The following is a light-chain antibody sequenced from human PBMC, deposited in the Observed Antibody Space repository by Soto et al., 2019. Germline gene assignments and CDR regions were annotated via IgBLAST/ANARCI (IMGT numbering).Light chain of an antibody. V-gene: IGKV1-39*01. CDR2: AAS. J-gene: IGKJ1*01. CDR1: QSISSY. Sequence: DIQMTQSPSSLSASVGDRVTITCRASQSISSYLNWYQQKPGKAPKLLIFAASSLQSGVPSRFSGSRSGPDFTLTISSLQPEDFATYYCQQSYSSPPTFGQGTKVYIK. CDR3: QQSYSSPPT.